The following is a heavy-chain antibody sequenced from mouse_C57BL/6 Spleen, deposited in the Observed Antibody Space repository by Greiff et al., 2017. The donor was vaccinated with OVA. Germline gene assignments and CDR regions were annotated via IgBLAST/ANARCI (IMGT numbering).Heavy chain of an antibody. D-gene: IGHD2-3*01. Sequence: QVQLQQSGPGLVQPSQSLSITCTVSGFSLTSYGVHWVRQSPGKGLEWLGVIWSGGSTDYNAAFISRLSISKDNSKSQVFFKMNSLQADDTAIYYCARIYDGYYAMDYWGQGTSVTVSS. CDR1: GFSLTSYG. CDR3: ARIYDGYYAMDY. V-gene: IGHV2-2*01. J-gene: IGHJ4*01. CDR2: IWSGGST.